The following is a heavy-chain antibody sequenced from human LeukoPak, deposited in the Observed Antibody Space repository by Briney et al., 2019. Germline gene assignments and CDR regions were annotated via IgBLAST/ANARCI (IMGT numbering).Heavy chain of an antibody. V-gene: IGHV3-23*01. CDR2: IRGTGGNT. J-gene: IGHJ4*02. Sequence: GGSLRLSCAASEFIFSSYAMTWVRQAPGKGLEWVSLIRGTGGNTYYADSVKGRFTMSRDNSKNTLYLQLNSLRAEDTAVYYCAKGPKQQLVGSRGHFFDYWGQGTLVTVSS. D-gene: IGHD6-13*01. CDR1: EFIFSSYA. CDR3: AKGPKQQLVGSRGHFFDY.